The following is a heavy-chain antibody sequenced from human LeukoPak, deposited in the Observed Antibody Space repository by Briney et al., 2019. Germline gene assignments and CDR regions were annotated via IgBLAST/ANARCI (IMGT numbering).Heavy chain of an antibody. CDR3: ARWAATMVRGVIRENWFDP. J-gene: IGHJ5*02. CDR1: GGTFSSYA. Sequence: SVKVSCKASGGTFSSYAISWVRQAPGQGLEWMGGIIPIFGTANYAQKFQGRVTITTDESTSTAYMELSSLRSEDTAVYYCARWAATMVRGVIRENWFDPWGQGTLVTVSS. CDR2: IIPIFGTA. D-gene: IGHD3-10*01. V-gene: IGHV1-69*05.